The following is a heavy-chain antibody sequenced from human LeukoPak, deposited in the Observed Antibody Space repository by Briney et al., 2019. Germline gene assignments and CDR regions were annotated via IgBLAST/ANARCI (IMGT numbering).Heavy chain of an antibody. D-gene: IGHD6-19*01. Sequence: GRSLRLSCAASGFTFSIYAMHWVRQAPGKGLECVAVISYDGSNKYYADSVRGRFTISRDNSKNTLYLQMNSLRAEDTAVYYCARVDSSGWYGGGLFDYWGQGTLVTVSS. J-gene: IGHJ4*02. CDR1: GFTFSIYA. CDR2: ISYDGSNK. V-gene: IGHV3-30*14. CDR3: ARVDSSGWYGGGLFDY.